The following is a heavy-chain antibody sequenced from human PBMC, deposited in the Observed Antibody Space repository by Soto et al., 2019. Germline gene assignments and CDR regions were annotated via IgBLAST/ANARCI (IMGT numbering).Heavy chain of an antibody. V-gene: IGHV3-30-3*01. CDR1: GFTLSDFA. J-gene: IGHJ6*02. D-gene: IGHD6-13*01. CDR2: ISYDGSKK. Sequence: GGSLRLSCAASGFTLSDFAMHWVRQAPGKGLEWVAVISYDGSKKYFADSVKGRFTISRDNSKNTLYLQMNSLRAEDTAVYYCAKDEPPRLEYSSSWYYYYYGMDVWGQGTTVTVSS. CDR3: AKDEPPRLEYSSSWYYYYYGMDV.